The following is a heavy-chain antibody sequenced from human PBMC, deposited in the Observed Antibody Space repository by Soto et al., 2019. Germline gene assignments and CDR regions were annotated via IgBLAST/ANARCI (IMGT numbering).Heavy chain of an antibody. Sequence: PGGSLRLSCAVSGFTFDDYAMHWVRQAPGKGLEWVSGISWNSNSIGYADSVKGRFTISRDNAKNSLYLQMNSLRTEDTALYYCAKDFGMFFDYGMDVWGQGTTVTVSS. CDR3: AKDFGMFFDYGMDV. CDR2: ISWNSNSI. D-gene: IGHD3-16*01. V-gene: IGHV3-9*01. CDR1: GFTFDDYA. J-gene: IGHJ6*02.